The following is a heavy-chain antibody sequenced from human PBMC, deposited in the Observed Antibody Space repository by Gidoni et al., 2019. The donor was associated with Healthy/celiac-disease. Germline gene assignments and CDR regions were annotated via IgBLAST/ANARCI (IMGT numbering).Heavy chain of an antibody. D-gene: IGHD1-26*01. CDR3: AKNSGDYPNWFDP. CDR2: ISASGGGT. Sequence: EVQLLESGGGLVQPGGSLRLSCAASGFTFSSYAMSWVRQAPGKGLEWVSTISASGGGTYYADSVKGRFTISRDNSKNTLYLQMNSLRAEDTAAYYCAKNSGDYPNWFDPWGQGTLVTVSS. J-gene: IGHJ5*02. V-gene: IGHV3-23*01. CDR1: GFTFSSYA.